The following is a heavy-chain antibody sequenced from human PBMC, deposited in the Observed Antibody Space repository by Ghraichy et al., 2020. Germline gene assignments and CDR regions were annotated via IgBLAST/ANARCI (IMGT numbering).Heavy chain of an antibody. D-gene: IGHD5-12*01. CDR2: IYYSGST. CDR1: GGSISSYY. Sequence: SETLSLTCTVSGGSISSYYWSWIRQPPGKGLEWIGNIYYSGSTKYNPSLKSRVTISVDTSKNQFSLKLSSVTAADTAVYYCARGYSGYDSVDYWGQGTLVTVSS. V-gene: IGHV4-59*01. J-gene: IGHJ4*02. CDR3: ARGYSGYDSVDY.